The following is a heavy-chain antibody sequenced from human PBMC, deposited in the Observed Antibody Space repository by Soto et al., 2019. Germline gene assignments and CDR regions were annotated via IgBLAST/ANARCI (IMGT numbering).Heavy chain of an antibody. D-gene: IGHD2-15*01. Sequence: WGSLRLSCAASGFTFSSYIMNWVCQAPGKGLEWVSSISSSSSYIYYADSVKGRFTISRDNAKNSLYLQMNSLRAEDTAVYYCARDHTSVVVVAAKYFQQWGQGTLVTVTS. CDR2: ISSSSSYI. V-gene: IGHV3-21*01. J-gene: IGHJ1*01. CDR3: ARDHTSVVVVAAKYFQQ. CDR1: GFTFSSYI.